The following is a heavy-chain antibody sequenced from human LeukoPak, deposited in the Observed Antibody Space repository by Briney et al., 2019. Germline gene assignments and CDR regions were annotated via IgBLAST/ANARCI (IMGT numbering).Heavy chain of an antibody. CDR2: IYYSGST. V-gene: IGHV4-59*01. CDR1: GGSISSYY. CDR3: ARVSYYDFWSGYPDCGMDV. J-gene: IGHJ6*02. D-gene: IGHD3-3*01. Sequence: PSETLSLTCTVSGGSISSYYWSWLRQPPGKGLEWIGYIYYSGSTNYNPSLKSRVTISVGTSKNQFSLKLSSVTAADTAVYYCARVSYYDFWSGYPDCGMDVWGQGTTVTVSS.